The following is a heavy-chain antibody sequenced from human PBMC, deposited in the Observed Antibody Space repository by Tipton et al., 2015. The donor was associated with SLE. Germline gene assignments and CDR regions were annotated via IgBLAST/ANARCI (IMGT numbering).Heavy chain of an antibody. CDR3: ARQVGLGRWYFDL. V-gene: IGHV4-39*07. J-gene: IGHJ2*01. CDR1: GGSISNNNCY. Sequence: TLSLTCTVSGGSISNNNCYWGWIRQTPGKGLEWIGSIYYSGTTYYNPSLKSRITISVDTSKNQFSLKLNSLTAADTAIYYCARQVGLGRWYFDLWGRGALVTVSS. D-gene: IGHD1-26*01. CDR2: IYYSGTT.